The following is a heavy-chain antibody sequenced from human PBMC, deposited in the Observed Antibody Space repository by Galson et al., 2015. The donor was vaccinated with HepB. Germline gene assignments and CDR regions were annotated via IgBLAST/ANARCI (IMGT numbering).Heavy chain of an antibody. J-gene: IGHJ5*02. CDR2: ISAYTGNT. D-gene: IGHD3-10*01. CDR1: GYTFTSYG. V-gene: IGHV1-18*04. Sequence: SVKVSCKASGYTFTSYGISWVRQAPGQGLEWMGWISAYTGNTNYAQKLQGRVTMTTDTSTSTAYMELRSLRSDDTAVYYCARGVGDYYGSGSYYTPNWFDPWGQGTLVTVSS. CDR3: ARGVGDYYGSGSYYTPNWFDP.